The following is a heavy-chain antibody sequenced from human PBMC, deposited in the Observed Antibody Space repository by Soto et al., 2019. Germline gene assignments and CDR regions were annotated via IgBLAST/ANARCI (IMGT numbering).Heavy chain of an antibody. CDR2: ISYDGSNK. J-gene: IGHJ4*02. CDR1: GFTFSSYG. V-gene: IGHV3-30*03. CDR3: ATQYYYDSSGLYY. Sequence: GGSLRLSCAASGFTFSSYGMHWVRQAPGKGLEWVAVISYDGSNKYYADSVKGRFTISRDNSKNTLYLQMNSLRAEDTAVYYCATQYYYDSSGLYYWGQGTLVTVSS. D-gene: IGHD3-22*01.